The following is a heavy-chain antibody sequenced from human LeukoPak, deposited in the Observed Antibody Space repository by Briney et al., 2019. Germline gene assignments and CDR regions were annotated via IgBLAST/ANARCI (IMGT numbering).Heavy chain of an antibody. Sequence: PGGSLRLSCAASGFTFSSYAMHWVRQAPGKGLEWVAVISYDGSNKYYADSVKGRFTISRDNSKNTLYLQMNSLRAEDTAVYYCARDLLRSSWYPFGVPYYYYSMDVWGQGTTVTASS. J-gene: IGHJ6*02. CDR3: ARDLLRSSWYPFGVPYYYYSMDV. CDR2: ISYDGSNK. D-gene: IGHD6-13*01. V-gene: IGHV3-30*04. CDR1: GFTFSSYA.